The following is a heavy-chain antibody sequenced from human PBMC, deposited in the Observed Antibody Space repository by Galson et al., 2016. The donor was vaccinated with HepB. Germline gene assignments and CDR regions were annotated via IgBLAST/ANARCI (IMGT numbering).Heavy chain of an antibody. CDR1: GFSFSVSG. J-gene: IGHJ4*02. CDR2: ITGSGDAT. Sequence: SLRLSCAASGFSFSVSGMSWVRQTPGRGLEWISGITGSGDATHYADSVKGRFTISRDNAKNTLYIQMNNLRAEDTAVYYCASSGYSGSWGQGTLVTVSS. CDR3: ASSGYSGS. D-gene: IGHD6-13*01. V-gene: IGHV3-23*01.